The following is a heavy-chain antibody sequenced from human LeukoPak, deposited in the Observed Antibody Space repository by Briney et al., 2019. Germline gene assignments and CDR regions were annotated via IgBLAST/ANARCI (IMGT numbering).Heavy chain of an antibody. J-gene: IGHJ5*02. Sequence: GASVKVSCKASGGTFSSYAISWVRQAPGQGLEWMGRINPNSGGTNYAQKFQGRVTMTRDTSISTAYMELSRLRSDDTAVYYCARVGDYVWGSYRYINWFDPWGQGTLVTVSS. CDR3: ARVGDYVWGSYRYINWFDP. D-gene: IGHD3-16*02. CDR1: GGTFSSYA. V-gene: IGHV1-2*06. CDR2: INPNSGGT.